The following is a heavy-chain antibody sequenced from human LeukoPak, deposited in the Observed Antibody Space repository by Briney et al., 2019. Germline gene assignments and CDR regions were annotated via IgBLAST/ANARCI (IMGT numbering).Heavy chain of an antibody. D-gene: IGHD1-26*01. CDR3: AIGSGSYYGAQFDY. V-gene: IGHV3-9*03. J-gene: IGHJ4*02. Sequence: QSGGSLRLSCAASGFTFDDYAMHWVRQAPGKGLEWVSGISWNSGSIGYADSVKGRFTISRDNAKNSLYLQMNSLRTEDMAVYYCAIGSGSYYGAQFDYWGQGTLVTVSS. CDR1: GFTFDDYA. CDR2: ISWNSGSI.